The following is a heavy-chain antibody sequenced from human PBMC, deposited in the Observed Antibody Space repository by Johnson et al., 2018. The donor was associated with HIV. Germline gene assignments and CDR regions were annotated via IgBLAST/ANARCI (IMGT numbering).Heavy chain of an antibody. V-gene: IGHV3-NL1*01. CDR3: AKGGDYVWGSYRYPDAFDI. CDR2: VSGSGGST. CDR1: GFTFSNYG. Sequence: QVQLVESGGGVVQPGGSLRLSCAASGFTFSNYGMHWVRQAPGKGLEWVSGVSGSGGSTYYADSVKGRFTISRDNSKNTLYLQMNSLRAEDTAVYYCAKGGDYVWGSYRYPDAFDIWGQGTMVTVSS. J-gene: IGHJ3*02. D-gene: IGHD3-16*02.